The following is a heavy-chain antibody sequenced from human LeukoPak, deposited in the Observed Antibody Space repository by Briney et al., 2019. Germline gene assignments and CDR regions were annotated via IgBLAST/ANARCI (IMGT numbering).Heavy chain of an antibody. CDR1: GDAISSVSYY. J-gene: IGHJ4*02. V-gene: IGHV4-61*02. CDR3: ARLGSNDY. D-gene: IGHD2-2*01. Sequence: PSETLSLTCTVSGDAISSVSYYWNWIRQPAGKGLEWSVRVYRNGNINYNPSLKSRVTISPDTSKNQFSLKLTSVTAADTAVYYCARLGSNDYWGQGTLVTVSS. CDR2: VYRNGNI.